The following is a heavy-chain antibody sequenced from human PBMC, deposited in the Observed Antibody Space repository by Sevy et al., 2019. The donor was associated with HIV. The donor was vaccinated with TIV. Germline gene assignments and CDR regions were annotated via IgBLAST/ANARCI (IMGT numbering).Heavy chain of an antibody. CDR2: IYYSGST. CDR1: GGSISSYY. CDR3: ARVGGTEDDILTGYVNWFDP. V-gene: IGHV4-59*01. Sequence: SETLSLTCTASGGSISSYYWSWIRQPPGKGLEWIGYIYYSGSTNYNPSLKSRVTISVDTSKNQFSLKLSSVTAADTAVYYCARVGGTEDDILTGYVNWFDPWGQGTLVTVSS. J-gene: IGHJ5*02. D-gene: IGHD3-9*01.